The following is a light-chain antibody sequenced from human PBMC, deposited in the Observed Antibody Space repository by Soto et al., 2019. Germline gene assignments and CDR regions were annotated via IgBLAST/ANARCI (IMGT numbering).Light chain of an antibody. CDR2: EGS. J-gene: IGLJ2*01. V-gene: IGLV2-23*01. Sequence: QSALTQPASVSGSPGQSITISCTGTSSDVGSYNLVSWYQQHPGKAPKLMIYEGSKRPSGVSNRFSGSKSGNTASLTISGLQAEDEADYYCCSYAGSSGAFGGGTKLTVL. CDR3: CSYAGSSGA. CDR1: SSDVGSYNL.